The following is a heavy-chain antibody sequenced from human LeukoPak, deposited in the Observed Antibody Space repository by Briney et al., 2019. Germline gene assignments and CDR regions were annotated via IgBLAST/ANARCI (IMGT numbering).Heavy chain of an antibody. CDR1: GFTFSSYE. D-gene: IGHD5-18*01. V-gene: IGHV3-48*03. CDR3: ARDANTAMANFDY. Sequence: GGSLRLSCASSGFTFSSYEMNWVRQAPGKGLEWVSYISSSGSTIYYADSEKGRFTISRDNAKNSLYLQMNSLRAEDTAVYYCARDANTAMANFDYWGQGTLVTVSS. CDR2: ISSSGSTI. J-gene: IGHJ4*02.